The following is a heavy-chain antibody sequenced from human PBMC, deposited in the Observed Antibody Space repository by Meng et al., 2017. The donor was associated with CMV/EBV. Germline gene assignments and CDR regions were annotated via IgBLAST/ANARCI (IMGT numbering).Heavy chain of an antibody. D-gene: IGHD3-3*01. J-gene: IGHJ3*02. CDR2: IKSKTDGGTT. CDR3: TTDGRYYDFWSGYYLAFDI. Sequence: GESLKISCAASGFTFSNAWMSWVRQAPGKGLEWVGRIKSKTDGGTTDYAAPVKGRFTISRDDSKNTLYLQINSLKTEDTAVYYCTTDGRYYDFWSGYYLAFDIWGQGTMVTVSS. CDR1: GFTFSNAW. V-gene: IGHV3-15*01.